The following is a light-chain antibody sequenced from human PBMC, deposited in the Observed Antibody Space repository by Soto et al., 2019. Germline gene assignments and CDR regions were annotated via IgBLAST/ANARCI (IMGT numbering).Light chain of an antibody. CDR1: SSNIGSNY. V-gene: IGLV1-47*01. J-gene: IGLJ2*01. CDR2: RSN. Sequence: QSVLTQPPSASGTPGQRVTISCSGSSSNIGSNYVYWYQQLPGTAPKLLIYRSNQRPSGVPDRFSGSKSGTSASLAISGLRSEDEADYYCAAWDDSLSGPCVVFGGGTKLTVL. CDR3: AAWDDSLSGPCVV.